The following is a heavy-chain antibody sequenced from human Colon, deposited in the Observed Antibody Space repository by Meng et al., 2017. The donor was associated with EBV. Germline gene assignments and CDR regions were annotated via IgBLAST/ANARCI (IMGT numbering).Heavy chain of an antibody. CDR2: VSHPGSA. D-gene: IGHD3-9*01. J-gene: IGHJ4*02. Sequence: QGLLQQLGAGLLKPSETLSLTCTVNGGSFSGYVWSWVRQPPGKGMEWIGEVSHPGSANYNPSLKSRVTISVDASEKQFSLRLTSVTAADSAVYYCARVPTTGYKDHWGQGTLSPSPQ. CDR3: ARVPTTGYKDH. V-gene: IGHV4-34*01. CDR1: GGSFSGYV.